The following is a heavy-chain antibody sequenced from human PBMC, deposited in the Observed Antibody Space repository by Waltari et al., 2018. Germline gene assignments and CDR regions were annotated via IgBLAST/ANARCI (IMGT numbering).Heavy chain of an antibody. J-gene: IGHJ4*02. Sequence: QVQLVQSGAEVKKPGSSVKVSCKASGGTFSSYAISWVRQAPGQGLEWMGGIITILGIAKYAQKFQGRVTITADESTSTAYMELSSLRSEDTAVYYCARVRRYYDSSGSDYWGQGTLVTVSS. CDR3: ARVRRYYDSSGSDY. V-gene: IGHV1-69*04. D-gene: IGHD3-22*01. CDR1: GGTFSSYA. CDR2: IITILGIA.